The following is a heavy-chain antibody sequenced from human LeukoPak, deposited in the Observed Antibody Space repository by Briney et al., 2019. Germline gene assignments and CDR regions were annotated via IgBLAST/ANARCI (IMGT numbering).Heavy chain of an antibody. CDR3: ARDGGYSYGHVYYFDY. V-gene: IGHV1-46*01. Sequence: ASVKVSCKASGYSFTDSYIHWVRQAPGQGLEWMGIINPSGGSTSYAQKFQGRVTMTRDTSTSTVYMELSSLRSEDTAVYYCARDGGYSYGHVYYFDYWGQGTLVTVSS. CDR1: GYSFTDSY. J-gene: IGHJ4*02. D-gene: IGHD5-18*01. CDR2: INPSGGST.